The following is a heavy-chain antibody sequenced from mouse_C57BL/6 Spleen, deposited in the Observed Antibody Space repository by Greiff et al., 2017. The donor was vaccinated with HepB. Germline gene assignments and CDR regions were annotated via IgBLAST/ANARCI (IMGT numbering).Heavy chain of an antibody. D-gene: IGHD4-1*01. Sequence: VQLQESGAELARPGASVKLSCKASGYTFTSYGISWVKQRTGQGLEWIGEIYPRSGNTYYNEKFKGKATLTADKSSNTAYMELRSLTSEDSAVYFCARSDWDGAMDYWGQGTSVTVSS. CDR3: ARSDWDGAMDY. CDR1: GYTFTSYG. CDR2: IYPRSGNT. V-gene: IGHV1-81*01. J-gene: IGHJ4*01.